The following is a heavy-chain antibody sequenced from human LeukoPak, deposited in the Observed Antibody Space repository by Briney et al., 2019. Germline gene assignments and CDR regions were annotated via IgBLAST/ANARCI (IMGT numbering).Heavy chain of an antibody. CDR3: ARDGSGRPYGMDV. CDR2: MNPNSGNT. J-gene: IGHJ6*02. V-gene: IGHV1-8*02. CDR1: GYSFTGYY. Sequence: GASVKVSCKTSGYSFTGYYIHWVRQAPGQGLEWMGWMNPNSGNTGYAQKFQGRVTMTRNTSISTAYMEPSSLRSEDTAVYYCARDGSGRPYGMDVWGQGTTVTVSS. D-gene: IGHD6-19*01.